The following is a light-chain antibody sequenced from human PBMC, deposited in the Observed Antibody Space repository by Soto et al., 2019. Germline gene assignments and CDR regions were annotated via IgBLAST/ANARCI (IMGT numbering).Light chain of an antibody. CDR3: QQDNSWPPLT. J-gene: IGKJ4*01. Sequence: VRTQSPATLFVYPRAGATLSCRASQNINDNLAWYQQKLGQAPRLLIYGASNRATGIPARFSGSRSGTAFNITISSLQAVDVAIFYSQQDNSWPPLTCGGGTKVDI. CDR1: QNINDN. CDR2: GAS. V-gene: IGKV3-15*01.